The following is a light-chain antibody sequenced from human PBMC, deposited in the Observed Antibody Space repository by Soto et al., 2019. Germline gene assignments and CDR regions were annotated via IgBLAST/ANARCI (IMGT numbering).Light chain of an antibody. J-gene: IGLJ2*01. CDR2: DVS. Sequence: QPVLTQPASVSGSPGQSITISCTGTSSDVGTYNYVSWYQQHPDKAPKLIIYDVSHRPSGVSDRFSGSKSGSTASLTISGLQAEDEADYYCSSYSSSSTRVFGGGTKLTVL. CDR1: SSDVGTYNY. CDR3: SSYSSSSTRV. V-gene: IGLV2-14*03.